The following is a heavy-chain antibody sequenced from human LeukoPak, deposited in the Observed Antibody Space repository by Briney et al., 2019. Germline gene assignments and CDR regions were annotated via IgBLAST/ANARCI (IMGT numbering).Heavy chain of an antibody. V-gene: IGHV4-59*08. CDR3: ARHYSGWPFDY. CDR1: GGSISSYY. Sequence: PSETLSLTCTVSGGSISSYYWSWIRQPPRQGLEWIGYIYYSGSTNYNPSLKSRVTISADTSKNQFSLKLSSVTAADTAVYYCARHYSGWPFDYWGQGTLVTVSS. CDR2: IYYSGST. J-gene: IGHJ4*02. D-gene: IGHD6-19*01.